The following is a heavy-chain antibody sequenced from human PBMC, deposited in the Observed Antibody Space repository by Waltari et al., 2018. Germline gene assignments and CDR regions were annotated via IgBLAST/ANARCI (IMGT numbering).Heavy chain of an antibody. Sequence: QVQLQESGPGLVKPSETLSLTCTVSGGSISSYYWSWIRQPPGKGREWIGYIYYSGRTTYNTPLQSRVIISVDTSKNQFSLKLRSVTAADTAVYYCAGRGGVYSEDYWGQGTLVTVSS. J-gene: IGHJ4*02. V-gene: IGHV4-59*01. CDR3: AGRGGVYSEDY. CDR1: GGSISSYY. D-gene: IGHD1-26*01. CDR2: IYYSGRT.